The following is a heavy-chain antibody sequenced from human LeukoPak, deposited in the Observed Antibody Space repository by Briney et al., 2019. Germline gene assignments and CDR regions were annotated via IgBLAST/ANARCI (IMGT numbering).Heavy chain of an antibody. Sequence: GASVKVSCKASGYTFTGYDINWVRQATGRGLEWMGYVNPNSGNTGYAQNFQGRVTITRTTSISTAYMEVSGLRPDDTAVYYCARDPHPCGGDCYTNGAFDIWGQGTLVTVSS. D-gene: IGHD2-21*02. CDR3: ARDPHPCGGDCYTNGAFDI. CDR1: GYTFTGYD. J-gene: IGHJ3*02. V-gene: IGHV1-8*03. CDR2: VNPNSGNT.